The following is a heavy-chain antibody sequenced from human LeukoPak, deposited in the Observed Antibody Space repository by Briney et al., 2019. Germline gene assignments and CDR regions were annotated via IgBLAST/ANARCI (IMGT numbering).Heavy chain of an antibody. V-gene: IGHV4-61*01. Sequence: SETLSLTCTVSGGSISSSSYYWSWIRQPPGRGLEWIGYIFYSGTTTYNPSLKSRVTISLDSSKNQFFLRLTSMTAADTAMYYCARAETLAAIYFDFWGLGTLVTVSS. D-gene: IGHD6-25*01. J-gene: IGHJ4*02. CDR2: IFYSGTT. CDR1: GGSISSSSYY. CDR3: ARAETLAAIYFDF.